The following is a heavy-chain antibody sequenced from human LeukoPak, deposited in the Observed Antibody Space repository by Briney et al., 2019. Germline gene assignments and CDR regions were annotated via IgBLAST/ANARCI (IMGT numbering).Heavy chain of an antibody. CDR3: ARRYYYDSSGSTFDY. D-gene: IGHD3-22*01. CDR1: GYSFTSYW. Sequence: GESLQISCKGSGYSFTSYWIGWVRQMPGKGLEWMGIIYPGDSDTRNSPSFQGQVTISADKSISTAHLQWSSLKASDTAMYYCARRYYYDSSGSTFDYWGQGTLVTVSS. J-gene: IGHJ4*02. V-gene: IGHV5-51*01. CDR2: IYPGDSDT.